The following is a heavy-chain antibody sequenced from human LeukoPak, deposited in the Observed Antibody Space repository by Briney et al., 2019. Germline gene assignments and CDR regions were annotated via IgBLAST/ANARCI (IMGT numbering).Heavy chain of an antibody. Sequence: SETLSLTCTVSGGSISSSSYYWGWIRQPPGKGLEWIASIYYSGSTYYNPSLKSRVTISVDTSKSQFSLRLSSVTAADTAVYYCARQHQQLTHLDSWGQGTLVTVSS. CDR3: ARQHQQLTHLDS. CDR1: GGSISSSSYY. D-gene: IGHD2-2*01. V-gene: IGHV4-39*01. J-gene: IGHJ4*02. CDR2: IYYSGST.